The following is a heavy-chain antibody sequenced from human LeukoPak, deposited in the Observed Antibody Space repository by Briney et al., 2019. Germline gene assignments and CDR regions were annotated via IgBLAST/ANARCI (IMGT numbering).Heavy chain of an antibody. CDR1: GLTFRSYV. CDR2: LNTDGAWI. V-gene: IGHV3-23*01. J-gene: IGHJ4*02. Sequence: GSLRLSCAASGLTFRSYVMSWVRLAPGKGLEWVSGLNTDGAWIYYADSVKGRFTISRDNSENTLYLQMNSLRVEDTAIYYCAKSTAPCSRGSCYSALESWGQGTLVTVSS. D-gene: IGHD2-15*01. CDR3: AKSTAPCSRGSCYSALES.